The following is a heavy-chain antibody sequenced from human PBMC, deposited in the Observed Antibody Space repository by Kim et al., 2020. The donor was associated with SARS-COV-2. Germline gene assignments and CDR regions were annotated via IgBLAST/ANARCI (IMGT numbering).Heavy chain of an antibody. J-gene: IGHJ3*01. CDR2: INTNTGNP. V-gene: IGHV7-4-1*02. CDR3: ARDPRITIFGVVIKGDAFDL. CDR1: GYTFTSYA. Sequence: ASVKVSCKASGYTFTSYAMNWVRQAPGQGLEWMGWINTNTGNPTYAQGFTGRFVFSLDTSVSTAYLQISSLKAEDTAVYYCARDPRITIFGVVIKGDAFDLWGQGTMVTVSS. D-gene: IGHD3-3*01.